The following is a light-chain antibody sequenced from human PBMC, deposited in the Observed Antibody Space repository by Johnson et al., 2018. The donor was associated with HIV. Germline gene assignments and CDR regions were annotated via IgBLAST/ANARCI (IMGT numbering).Light chain of an antibody. CDR2: GTT. CDR3: GTWDSSLSAGV. J-gene: IGLJ1*01. Sequence: QYVLTQPPSVSAAPGQKVTISCSGSSSTIGSNYVSWYQLLPGTAPKLLIYGTTKRPSGIPDRFSGSKSGTSATLGITGLQAGDEADYYCGTWDSSLSAGVFGTGTKVTVL. V-gene: IGLV1-51*01. CDR1: SSTIGSNY.